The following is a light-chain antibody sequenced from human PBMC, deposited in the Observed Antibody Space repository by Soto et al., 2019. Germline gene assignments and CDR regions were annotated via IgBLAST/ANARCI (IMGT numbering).Light chain of an antibody. CDR2: EGT. CDR1: SSDVGNYNL. J-gene: IGLJ2*01. Sequence: QSALTQPASVSGSPGQSITISCTGTSSDVGNYNLVSWYQQHPGKAPKLMIYEGTKRPSGVSNRFSGSKSGNTASLTISGLQAEDEADYYCCSHAPSPTYVVFGGGTKLTVL. CDR3: CSHAPSPTYVV. V-gene: IGLV2-23*01.